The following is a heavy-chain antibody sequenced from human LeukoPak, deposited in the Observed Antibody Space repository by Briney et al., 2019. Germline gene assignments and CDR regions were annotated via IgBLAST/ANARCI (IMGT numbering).Heavy chain of an antibody. J-gene: IGHJ4*02. CDR2: IYHSGST. D-gene: IGHD4-17*01. Sequence: PSETLSLTCAVSGGSISSGGYSWSWIRQPPGKGLEWIGYIYHSGSTYYNPSLKSRVTISVDRSKNQFSLKLSSVTAADTAVYYCARVAPDCGDCFDYWGQGTLVTVSS. V-gene: IGHV4-30-2*01. CDR3: ARVAPDCGDCFDY. CDR1: GGSISSGGYS.